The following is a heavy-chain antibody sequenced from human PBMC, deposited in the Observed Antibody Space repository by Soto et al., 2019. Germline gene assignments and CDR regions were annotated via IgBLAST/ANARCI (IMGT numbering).Heavy chain of an antibody. CDR1: GGSFSNYA. D-gene: IGHD2-8*01. CDR2: VIPVFNSA. CDR3: GIRANRGMDV. Sequence: QVQLVQSGPEMRKPGSSVKVSCKSSGGSFSNYAISWVRQAPGQGLEWLGGVIPVFNSANYAPKFQGRVTLTADTSTSTAYREVSSLTPDDAAVYYCGIRANRGMDVWGQGTTVTVSS. V-gene: IGHV1-69*06. J-gene: IGHJ6*02.